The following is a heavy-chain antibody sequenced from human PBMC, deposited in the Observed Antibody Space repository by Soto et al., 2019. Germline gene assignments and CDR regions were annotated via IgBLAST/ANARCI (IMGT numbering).Heavy chain of an antibody. CDR3: ARQSYDSSDYFDY. D-gene: IGHD3-22*01. V-gene: IGHV4-39*01. Sequence: SETLSLTCTVSGDSISSSSYYWGWIRQPPGKGLEWIGSIYYSGSTYYNPSLKSRVTISVDTSRIHFSLKLISVTAADTAVYYCARQSYDSSDYFDYWGQGTLVTVSS. J-gene: IGHJ4*02. CDR2: IYYSGST. CDR1: GDSISSSSYY.